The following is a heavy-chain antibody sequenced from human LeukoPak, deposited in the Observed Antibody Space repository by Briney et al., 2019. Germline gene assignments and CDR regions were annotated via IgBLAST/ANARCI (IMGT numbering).Heavy chain of an antibody. CDR3: ARGPGIAVAPLQH. CDR2: IRSSGRDI. Sequence: GGSLRLSCEVSGFTHSSYSMSWVRQAPGKGLEWVSSIRSSGRDIYYADSARGRFTIARDDAKNSLYLQMNSLRAEDTAVYYCARGPGIAVAPLQHWGQGTLVTVSS. J-gene: IGHJ1*01. CDR1: GFTHSSYS. V-gene: IGHV3-21*01. D-gene: IGHD6-19*01.